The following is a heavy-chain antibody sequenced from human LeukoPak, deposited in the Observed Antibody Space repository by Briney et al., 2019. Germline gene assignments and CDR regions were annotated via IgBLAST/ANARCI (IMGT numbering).Heavy chain of an antibody. CDR2: IYYSGST. Sequence: SETLSLTCTVSGGSISTNYWSWIRQPPGKGLEWIGYIYYSGSTNYNPSLKSRVTISVDTSKNQFSLKLSSVTAADTAVYYCARSDSSGYYYYYYYYMDVWGKGTTVTVSS. D-gene: IGHD3-22*01. J-gene: IGHJ6*03. CDR1: GGSISTNY. CDR3: ARSDSSGYYYYYYYYMDV. V-gene: IGHV4-59*01.